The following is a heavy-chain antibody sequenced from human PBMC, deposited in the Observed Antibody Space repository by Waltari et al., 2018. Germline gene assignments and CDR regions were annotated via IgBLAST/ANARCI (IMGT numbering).Heavy chain of an antibody. D-gene: IGHD1-20*01. J-gene: IGHJ4*02. Sequence: EVQLLESGGGLVQPGGSLRLSCGVSGFTFNNYAINWVRRAPGTGLQWDAAITVKDATYHADSVKGRFTISRDTSKDTAFLQMNSLRAEDTALYYCAKPFYNWDDPLDSWGQGTLVTVSS. CDR3: AKPFYNWDDPLDS. CDR2: ITVKDAT. V-gene: IGHV3-23*01. CDR1: GFTFNNYA.